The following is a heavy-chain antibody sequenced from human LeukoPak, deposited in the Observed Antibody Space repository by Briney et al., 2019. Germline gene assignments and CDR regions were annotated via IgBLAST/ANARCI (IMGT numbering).Heavy chain of an antibody. CDR2: IKSKTDGGTA. Sequence: GGSLRLSCAASGFAFSNTWMSWVRQVPGKGLEWVGRIKSKTDGGTADYTTPVKGRFTFSRDDSKSTLYLQMNSLKIEDTAVYYCTTSPYYDSGDYWGQGALVIVSS. V-gene: IGHV3-15*01. CDR1: GFAFSNTW. D-gene: IGHD3-22*01. CDR3: TTSPYYDSGDY. J-gene: IGHJ4*02.